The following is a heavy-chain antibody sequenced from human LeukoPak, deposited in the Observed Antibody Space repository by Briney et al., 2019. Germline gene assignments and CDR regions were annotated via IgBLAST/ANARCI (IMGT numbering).Heavy chain of an antibody. J-gene: IGHJ4*02. CDR2: IWYDGSRE. CDR3: ARADCSSSSCPSKFDY. Sequence: PGGSLRLSCVASGFIFSNYGLHWVRQAPGKGLEWVAVIWYDGSREYYADSVKGRFTISRDDSKNTLYLQMNSLRVEDTAVYYCARADCSSSSCPSKFDYWGQGTLVTVSS. V-gene: IGHV3-33*01. CDR1: GFIFSNYG. D-gene: IGHD2-2*01.